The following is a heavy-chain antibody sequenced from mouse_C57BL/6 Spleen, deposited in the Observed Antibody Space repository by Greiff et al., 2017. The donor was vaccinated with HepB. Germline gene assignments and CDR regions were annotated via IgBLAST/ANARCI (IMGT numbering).Heavy chain of an antibody. V-gene: IGHV5-4*01. J-gene: IGHJ1*03. CDR2: ISDGGSYT. CDR3: ARDPLYCYGSSYRYFDV. D-gene: IGHD1-1*01. Sequence: EVQLQESGGGLVKPGGSLKLSCAASGFTFSSYAMSWVRQTPEKRLEWVATISDGGSYTYYPDNVKGRFTISRDNAKNNLYLQMSHLKSEDTAMYYCARDPLYCYGSSYRYFDVWGTGTTVTVSS. CDR1: GFTFSSYA.